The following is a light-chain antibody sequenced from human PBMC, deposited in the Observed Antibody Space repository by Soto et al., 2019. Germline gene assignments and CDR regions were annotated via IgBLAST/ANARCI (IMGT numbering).Light chain of an antibody. CDR2: GAS. J-gene: IGKJ1*01. V-gene: IGKV3-20*01. CDR1: QSVTSTY. Sequence: PGDRATLSCRASQSVTSTYLAWYQQNPGQAPRLLIYGASSRATGVPDRFSGSGSGTDFTLTITRLEPEDFAVYFGHGSASTFGQGTRVDIK. CDR3: HGSAST.